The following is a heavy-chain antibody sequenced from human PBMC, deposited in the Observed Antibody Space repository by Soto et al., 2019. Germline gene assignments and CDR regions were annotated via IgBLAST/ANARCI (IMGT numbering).Heavy chain of an antibody. V-gene: IGHV1-69*13. CDR2: IIPIFGTA. Sequence: GASVKVSCKASGGTFSSYAISWVRQAPGQGLEWMGGIIPIFGTANYAQKFQGRVTITADESTSTAYMELSSLRSEDTAVYYCARDRVVASQYYYYYYGMDVWGQGTTVTVSS. CDR1: GGTFSSYA. CDR3: ARDRVVASQYYYYYYGMDV. J-gene: IGHJ6*02. D-gene: IGHD2-15*01.